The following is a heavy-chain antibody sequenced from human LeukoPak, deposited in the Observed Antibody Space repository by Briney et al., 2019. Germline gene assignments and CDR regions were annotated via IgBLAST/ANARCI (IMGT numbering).Heavy chain of an antibody. CDR1: GFTFSNYA. CDR2: ISDNGDST. V-gene: IGHV3-64*01. D-gene: IGHD3-10*01. Sequence: GGSLRRSCAASGFTFSNYAMHWVRQAPGKGLEYVSAISDNGDSTYYANSVKGRFTISRDNSKNTLHLQMGSLRAEDMAVYYCARAPHGSPGDYWGQGTLVTVSS. J-gene: IGHJ4*02. CDR3: ARAPHGSPGDY.